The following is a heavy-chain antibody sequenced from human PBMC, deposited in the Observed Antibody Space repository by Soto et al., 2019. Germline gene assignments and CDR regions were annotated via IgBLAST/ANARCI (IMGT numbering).Heavy chain of an antibody. J-gene: IGHJ4*02. CDR2: IYYSGST. CDR1: GGSISSGDYY. Sequence: KPSETLSLTCTVSGGSISSGDYYWSWIRQPPGKGLEWIGYIYYSGSTYYNPSLKSRVTISVDTSKNQFSLKLSSVTAADTAVYYCARGSFKGYCSGGSCSSQSYYFDYWGQGTLVTVSS. D-gene: IGHD2-15*01. CDR3: ARGSFKGYCSGGSCSSQSYYFDY. V-gene: IGHV4-30-4*01.